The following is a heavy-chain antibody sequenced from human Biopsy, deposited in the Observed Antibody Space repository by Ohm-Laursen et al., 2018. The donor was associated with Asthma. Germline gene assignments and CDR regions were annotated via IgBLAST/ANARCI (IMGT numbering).Heavy chain of an antibody. CDR3: ARRGGVRRYFDY. CDR1: GGSISSNFYY. D-gene: IGHD3-16*01. Sequence: PSDTLSLTCPVSGGSISSNFYYWGWIRQPPGKGLEWIGYIYYIGSTYYNPSLKSRVAISLDTSKNQFSLKLSSVTAADTAVYFCARRGGVRRYFDYWGQGTLVTVSS. J-gene: IGHJ4*02. V-gene: IGHV4-30-4*02. CDR2: IYYIGST.